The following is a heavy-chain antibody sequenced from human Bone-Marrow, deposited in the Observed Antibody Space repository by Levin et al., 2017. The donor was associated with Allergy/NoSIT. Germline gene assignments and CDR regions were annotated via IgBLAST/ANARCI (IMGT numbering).Heavy chain of an antibody. Sequence: GGSLRLSCAASGITFSSYSMNWVRQAPGKGLEWVSSISGSGSYINYADSMKGRFTISRDNAKNSVYLQMNSLRAEDTAVYYCASTVYYYGSGSYYSLLGWGQGTLVTVSS. V-gene: IGHV3-21*01. J-gene: IGHJ4*02. CDR3: ASTVYYYGSGSYYSLLG. CDR1: GITFSSYS. D-gene: IGHD3-10*01. CDR2: ISGSGSYI.